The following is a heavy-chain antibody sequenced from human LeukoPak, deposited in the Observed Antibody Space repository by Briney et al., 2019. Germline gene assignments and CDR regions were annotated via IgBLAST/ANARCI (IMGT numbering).Heavy chain of an antibody. CDR1: GGSISSYY. CDR2: VYYSGST. CDR3: ARGDSGSFSQFDC. J-gene: IGHJ4*02. D-gene: IGHD1-26*01. V-gene: IGHV4-59*01. Sequence: PSETLSLTCTVSGGSISSYYWSWIRQPPGKGLEWIGYVYYSGSTNYNPSLKSRVTISVDTSRNQFSLKLTSVTAADTAVYYCARGDSGSFSQFDCWGQGTLVTVSS.